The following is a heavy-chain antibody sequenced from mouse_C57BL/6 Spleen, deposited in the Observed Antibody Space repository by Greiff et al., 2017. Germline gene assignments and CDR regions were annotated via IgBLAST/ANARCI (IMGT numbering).Heavy chain of an antibody. CDR1: GYTFTSYG. Sequence: QVQLQQSGAELARPGASVKLSCKASGYTFTSYGISWVKQRTGQGLEWIGEIYPRSGNTYYNEKFKGKATLTADKSSSTAYMELRSLTSEDSAVYFCAYYGSSYVGFAYWGQGTLVTVSA. V-gene: IGHV1-81*01. CDR3: AYYGSSYVGFAY. CDR2: IYPRSGNT. D-gene: IGHD1-1*01. J-gene: IGHJ3*01.